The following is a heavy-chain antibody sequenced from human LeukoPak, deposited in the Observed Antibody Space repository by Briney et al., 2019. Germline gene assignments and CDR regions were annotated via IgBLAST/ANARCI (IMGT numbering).Heavy chain of an antibody. D-gene: IGHD3-10*01. J-gene: IGHJ6*03. CDR2: ISSSGSTM. CDR3: ARAGSYYTGQYYYYYMDV. Sequence: GGSLRLSCAASGFTFSSYEMNWVRQAPGKGLEWVSYISSSGSTMYYADSVKGRFTISRDNAKNSLYLQMSSLRAEDTAVYYCARAGSYYTGQYYYYYMDVWGKGTTVTVSS. CDR1: GFTFSSYE. V-gene: IGHV3-48*03.